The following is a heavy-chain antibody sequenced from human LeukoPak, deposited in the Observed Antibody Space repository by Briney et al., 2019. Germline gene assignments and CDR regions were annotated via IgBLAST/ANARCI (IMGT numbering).Heavy chain of an antibody. J-gene: IGHJ4*02. V-gene: IGHV3-30*04. D-gene: IGHD1-1*01. CDR2: ISYDGSNK. CDR3: ARDEGGTTLDY. Sequence: PGRSLRLSCAASGFTFSSYAVHWVRQAPGKGLEWVAVISYDGSNKYYADSVKGRFTISRDNSKNTLYLQMNSLRAEDTAVYYCARDEGGTTLDYWGQGTLVTVSS. CDR1: GFTFSSYA.